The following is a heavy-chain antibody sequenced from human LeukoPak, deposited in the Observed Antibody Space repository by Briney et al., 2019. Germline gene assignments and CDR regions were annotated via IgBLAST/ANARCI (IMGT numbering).Heavy chain of an antibody. Sequence: GGSLRLSCAASGFTFSSYSMNWVRQAPGKGLEWVSSISSSSSYMYYADSVKGRFTISRDNAKNSLYLQMNSLRAEDTAVYYCASKGYCSSTSCPREFDYWGQGTLVTVSS. J-gene: IGHJ4*02. V-gene: IGHV3-21*01. D-gene: IGHD2-2*01. CDR3: ASKGYCSSTSCPREFDY. CDR1: GFTFSSYS. CDR2: ISSSSSYM.